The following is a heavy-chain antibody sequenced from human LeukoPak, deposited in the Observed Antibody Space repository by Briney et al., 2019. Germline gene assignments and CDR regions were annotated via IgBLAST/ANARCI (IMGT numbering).Heavy chain of an antibody. Sequence: ASVKVSCKASGYTFTSYGISWVRQAPGQGLEWMGWISAYNGNTNYAQKLQGRVTMITDTSTSTAYMELRSLRSDDTAVYYCARLRIPYDSSGYSPFDYWGQGTLVTVSS. CDR3: ARLRIPYDSSGYSPFDY. D-gene: IGHD3-22*01. J-gene: IGHJ4*02. V-gene: IGHV1-18*01. CDR2: ISAYNGNT. CDR1: GYTFTSYG.